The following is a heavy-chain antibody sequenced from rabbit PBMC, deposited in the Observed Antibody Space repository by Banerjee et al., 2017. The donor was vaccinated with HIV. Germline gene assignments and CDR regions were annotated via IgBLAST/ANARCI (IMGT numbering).Heavy chain of an antibody. J-gene: IGHJ4*01. CDR1: GFSFSSNYW. CDR2: INTSSGNT. CDR3: ARDLRYFGL. Sequence: QEQLEESGGGLVKPEGSLTLTCTASGFSFSSNYWICWVRQAPGKGLEWIACINTSSGNTVYATWAKGRFTISKTSWTTVTLQMTSLTAADTASYFCARDLRYFGLWGQGTLVTVS. V-gene: IGHV1S45*01.